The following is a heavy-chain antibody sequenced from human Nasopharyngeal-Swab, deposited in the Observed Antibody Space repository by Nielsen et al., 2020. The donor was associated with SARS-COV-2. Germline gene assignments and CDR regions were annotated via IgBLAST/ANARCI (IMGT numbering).Heavy chain of an antibody. J-gene: IGHJ6*02. CDR1: GFTFDDYA. V-gene: IGHV3-7*03. Sequence: GGSLRLSCAASGFTFDDYAMHWVRQAPGKGLEWVANIKQDGSEKYYVDSVKGRFTISRDNAKNSLYLQMNSLRAEDTAVYYCARDHYYYGMDVWGQGTTVTVSS. CDR2: IKQDGSEK. CDR3: ARDHYYYGMDV.